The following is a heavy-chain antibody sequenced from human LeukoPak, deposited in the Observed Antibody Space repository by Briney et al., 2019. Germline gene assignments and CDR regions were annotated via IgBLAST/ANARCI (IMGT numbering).Heavy chain of an antibody. CDR3: AKAVVYGILEWLPEDETKTNFDY. D-gene: IGHD3-3*01. J-gene: IGHJ4*02. Sequence: PGGSLRLSCAVSGFSFISYAMSWVRQAPGKGLEGVSAIIGSGGSTYYADSVKGRCTISRGNSKNTLYLQLNCLRTEDTAVYYCAKAVVYGILEWLPEDETKTNFDYWGQGTLVTVSS. V-gene: IGHV3-23*01. CDR1: GFSFISYA. CDR2: IIGSGGST.